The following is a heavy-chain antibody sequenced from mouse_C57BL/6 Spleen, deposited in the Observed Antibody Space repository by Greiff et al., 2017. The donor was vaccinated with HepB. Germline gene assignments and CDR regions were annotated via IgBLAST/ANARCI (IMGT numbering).Heavy chain of an antibody. CDR1: GFTFSSYA. Sequence: VQLKESGEGLVKPGGSLKLSCAASGFTFSSYAMSWVRQTPEKRVEWVAYISSGGDYIYYADTVKGRFTISRDNARNTLYLQMSSLKSEDTAMYYCTREGDYGSRYWGQGTTLTVSS. CDR3: TREGDYGSRY. V-gene: IGHV5-9-1*02. D-gene: IGHD1-1*01. J-gene: IGHJ2*01. CDR2: ISSGGDYI.